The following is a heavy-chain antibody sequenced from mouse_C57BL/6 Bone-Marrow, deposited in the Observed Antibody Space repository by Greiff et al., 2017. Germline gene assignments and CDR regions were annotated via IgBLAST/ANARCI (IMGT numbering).Heavy chain of an antibody. J-gene: IGHJ4*01. CDR3: ARRGQATLMDY. Sequence: EVQLQQSGPVLVKPGASVKMSCKASGYTFTDYYMNWVKQSHGKSLEWIGVINPYNGGTSYNQKFKGKATLTVDKSSSTAYMELNSLTSDDAAVDYGARRGQATLMDYWGQGTSVTVSS. CDR2: INPYNGGT. V-gene: IGHV1-19*01. D-gene: IGHD3-2*02. CDR1: GYTFTDYY.